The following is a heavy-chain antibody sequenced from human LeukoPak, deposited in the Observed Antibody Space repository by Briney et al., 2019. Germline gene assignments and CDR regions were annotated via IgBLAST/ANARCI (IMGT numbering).Heavy chain of an antibody. D-gene: IGHD5-18*01. J-gene: IGHJ4*02. Sequence: GGSLRLSFAAPGFTFRSYRMNWVPQAPGKGLGWVSYFSSSSSTIYYADAVNGQFTISRDNAKNSLYLQMNSLRAEDTAVYYCARDVDTAMVDDYYFDYWGQRTLVTVSS. CDR2: FSSSSSTI. CDR1: GFTFRSYR. CDR3: ARDVDTAMVDDYYFDY. V-gene: IGHV3-48*01.